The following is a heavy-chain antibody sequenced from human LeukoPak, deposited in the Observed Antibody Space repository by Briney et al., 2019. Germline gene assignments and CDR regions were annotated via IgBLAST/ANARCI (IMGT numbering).Heavy chain of an antibody. D-gene: IGHD2-15*01. CDR2: ISYDGSNK. V-gene: IGHV3-30-3*01. CDR1: GFTFSSYA. Sequence: PGRSLRLSCAASGFTFSSYAMHWVRQAPGKGLEWVAVISYDGSNKYYADSVKGRFTITRDNSKNTLYLQMNSLRPEDTAVYYCARGSGVQRCSGGSCYSSWFDPWGQGTLVTVSS. J-gene: IGHJ5*02. CDR3: ARGSGVQRCSGGSCYSSWFDP.